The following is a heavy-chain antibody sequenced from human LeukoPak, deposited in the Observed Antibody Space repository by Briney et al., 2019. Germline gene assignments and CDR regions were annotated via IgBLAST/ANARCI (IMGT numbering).Heavy chain of an antibody. CDR3: ARRAGAYSHPYAY. CDR1: GFTFSSYD. V-gene: IGHV3-13*01. Sequence: GGSLRLSCAASGFTFSSYDMHCVRQATGESLEWVATIGTAGDTYYPDSVKGRFTISRDNSKNTLYLQMNSLRAEDTAVYYCARRAGAYSHPYAYWGQGTLVTVSS. J-gene: IGHJ4*02. D-gene: IGHD4/OR15-4a*01. CDR2: IGTAGDT.